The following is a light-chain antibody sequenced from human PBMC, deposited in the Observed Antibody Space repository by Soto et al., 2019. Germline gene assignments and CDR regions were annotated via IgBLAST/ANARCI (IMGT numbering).Light chain of an antibody. CDR3: CSYAGSSTVV. CDR2: EVS. Sequence: QSVLTKPASVSGSPGQSITISCTGTSSDVGSYNLVSWYQQHPGKAPKLMIYEVSKWPSGVSNRFSGSKSGNTASLTISGLQAEDETDYYCCSYAGSSTVVFGGGTQLTVL. V-gene: IGLV2-23*02. J-gene: IGLJ2*01. CDR1: SSDVGSYNL.